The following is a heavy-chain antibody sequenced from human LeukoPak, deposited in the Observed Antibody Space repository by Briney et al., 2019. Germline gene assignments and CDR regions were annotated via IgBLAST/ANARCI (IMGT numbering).Heavy chain of an antibody. J-gene: IGHJ6*03. CDR2: IYPGDSDT. CDR1: GYSFTTYW. V-gene: IGHV5-51*01. Sequence: GESLKISCKGSGYSFTTYWIGWVRHMPGKGLEWMGIIYPGDSDTRYSPSFQGQVTISADKSISTAYLQWSSLKASDTAMYYCARRGSRPYYYYYMDVWGKGTTVTVSS. D-gene: IGHD5-12*01. CDR3: ARRGSRPYYYYYMDV.